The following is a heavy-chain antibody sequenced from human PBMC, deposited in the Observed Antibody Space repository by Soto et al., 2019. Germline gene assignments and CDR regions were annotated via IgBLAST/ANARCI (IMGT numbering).Heavy chain of an antibody. Sequence: SVKVSCKASGFTFTSSAMQWVRQARGQRLEWIGWIVVGSGNTNYAQKFQERVTITRDMSTSTVYMELSSLRSEDTAVYYCAVLPIDYDYGDPDAFDIWGQGTMVTVSS. CDR1: GFTFTSSA. D-gene: IGHD4-17*01. V-gene: IGHV1-58*02. CDR2: IVVGSGNT. CDR3: AVLPIDYDYGDPDAFDI. J-gene: IGHJ3*02.